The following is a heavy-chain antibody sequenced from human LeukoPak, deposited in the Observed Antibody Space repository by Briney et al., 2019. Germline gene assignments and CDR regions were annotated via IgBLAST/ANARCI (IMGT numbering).Heavy chain of an antibody. Sequence: PSETLSLTCTVSGGSISSTDYYWGYIRQPPGKGLESIGSIYYRGSTYYNPSLQSRVTMSVDTSKNQFSLKLSSVTAADTAVYYCASYLVGASSFDYWGQGTLVTVSS. CDR2: IYYRGST. CDR3: ASYLVGASSFDY. J-gene: IGHJ4*02. D-gene: IGHD1-26*01. V-gene: IGHV4-39*01. CDR1: GGSISSTDYY.